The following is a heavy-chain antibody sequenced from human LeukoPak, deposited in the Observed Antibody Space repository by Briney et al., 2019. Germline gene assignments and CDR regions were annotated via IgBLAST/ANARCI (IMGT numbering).Heavy chain of an antibody. D-gene: IGHD2-8*02. V-gene: IGHV4-31*03. Sequence: PSETLSLTCTVSGGSINSGGYFWNWIRQHPGRGLEWIGSIYYTGSTSYYPSLKSRLTISIATSKNQFSLRLNSVIAADTAVYYCAREGFAGGYRYLDYWGQGTLVTVSS. CDR1: GGSINSGGYF. CDR3: AREGFAGGYRYLDY. J-gene: IGHJ4*02. CDR2: IYYTGST.